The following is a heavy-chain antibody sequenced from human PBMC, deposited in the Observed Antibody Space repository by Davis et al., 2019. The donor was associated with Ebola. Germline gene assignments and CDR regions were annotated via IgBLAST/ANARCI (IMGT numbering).Heavy chain of an antibody. J-gene: IGHJ5*02. CDR2: IDAGNGNT. Sequence: ASVKVSCKASGYSFINYGIHWVRQAPGQRLEWMGRIDAGNGNTKYSQKFQGRVTMTTDTSTSTAYMELRSLRSDDTAVYYCARDRKYYYGSGSSNWFDPWGQGTLVTVSS. V-gene: IGHV1-3*01. CDR3: ARDRKYYYGSGSSNWFDP. D-gene: IGHD3-10*01. CDR1: GYSFINYG.